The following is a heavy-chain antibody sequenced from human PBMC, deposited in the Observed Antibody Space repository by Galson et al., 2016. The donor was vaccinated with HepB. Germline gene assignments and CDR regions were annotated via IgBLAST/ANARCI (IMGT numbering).Heavy chain of an antibody. V-gene: IGHV5-51*01. J-gene: IGHJ4*02. Sequence: QSGAEVKKPGESLKISCKTSGFNFSSDWIGWVRQVPGKGLEWMGIIYPVASNAAYSASFQGHVIISADKSISTAYRQWSSLKASDTAMYYCAKKRAGYNYWGQGTLVTVSS. CDR2: IYPVASNA. CDR3: AKKRAGYNY. CDR1: GFNFSSDW. D-gene: IGHD5-24*01.